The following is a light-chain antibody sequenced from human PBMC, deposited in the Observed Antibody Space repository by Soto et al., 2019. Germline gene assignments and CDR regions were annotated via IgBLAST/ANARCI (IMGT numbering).Light chain of an antibody. CDR3: QQYYSAPIT. CDR1: QSVLYRSNNKNY. Sequence: DIVMTQSPDSLAVSLGERATINCKSSQSVLYRSNNKNYLAWYQQKPGQPPKLLIYWASTRESGVPDRFSGSASGTDFTLTIRSLQAEDVAVYYCQQYYSAPITFGQGTRLEIK. J-gene: IGKJ5*01. CDR2: WAS. V-gene: IGKV4-1*01.